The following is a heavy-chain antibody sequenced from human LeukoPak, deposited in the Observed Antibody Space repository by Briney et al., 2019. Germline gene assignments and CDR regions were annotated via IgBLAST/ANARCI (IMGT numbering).Heavy chain of an antibody. D-gene: IGHD5-12*01. CDR2: IKEDGSEK. CDR3: AKGRGYSGYDYDY. J-gene: IGHJ4*02. Sequence: GGSLRLSCAASGFTFSSYWMTWVRQAPGKGLEWVANIKEDGSEKYYVDSVKGRFTISRDNAKNSLSLQMNSLRADDTAVYYCAKGRGYSGYDYDYWGQGTLVTVSS. CDR1: GFTFSSYW. V-gene: IGHV3-7*02.